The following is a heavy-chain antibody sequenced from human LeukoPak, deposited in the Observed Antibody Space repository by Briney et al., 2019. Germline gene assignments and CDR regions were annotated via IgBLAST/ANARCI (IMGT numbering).Heavy chain of an antibody. Sequence: SQTLSLNCAISGDSVSSNSAAWNWIRHSPSNSLERLGRTYYRSKWYNDYAVSVKSRITINPDTSKNQFSLQLNSVTPEDTAVYYCARTPEELGVQAFDIWGQGTMVTVSS. V-gene: IGHV6-1*01. J-gene: IGHJ3*02. CDR1: GDSVSSNSAA. CDR3: ARTPEELGVQAFDI. D-gene: IGHD1-26*01. CDR2: TYYRSKWYN.